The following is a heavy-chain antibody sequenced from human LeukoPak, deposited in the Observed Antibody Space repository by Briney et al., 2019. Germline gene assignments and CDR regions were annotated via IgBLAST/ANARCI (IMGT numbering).Heavy chain of an antibody. D-gene: IGHD3-3*01. J-gene: IGHJ6*02. V-gene: IGHV4-61*01. CDR3: ARSRTYYDFWSGYYTPGMDV. CDR2: IYYSGST. Sequence: SETLSLTCTVSGGSVSSGTYYWSWIRQPPGKGLEWIGYIYYSGSTNYNPSLKSRVTISVDTSKNQFSPKLSSVTAADTAVYYCARSRTYYDFWSGYYTPGMDVWGQGTTVTVSS. CDR1: GGSVSSGTYY.